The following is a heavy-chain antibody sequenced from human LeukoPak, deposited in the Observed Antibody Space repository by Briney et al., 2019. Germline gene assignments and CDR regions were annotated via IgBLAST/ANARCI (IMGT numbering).Heavy chain of an antibody. V-gene: IGHV1-2*02. J-gene: IGHJ4*02. D-gene: IGHD2-2*01. Sequence: ASVKVSCKASGYTFTGYYMHWVRQAPGQGLEWMGWINPNSGGTNYAQKFQGRVTMTRDTSISTAYMELSRLRSDDTAVYYCARARYCSSTSCYDFAYGYWGQGTLVTVSS. CDR1: GYTFTGYY. CDR2: INPNSGGT. CDR3: ARARYCSSTSCYDFAYGY.